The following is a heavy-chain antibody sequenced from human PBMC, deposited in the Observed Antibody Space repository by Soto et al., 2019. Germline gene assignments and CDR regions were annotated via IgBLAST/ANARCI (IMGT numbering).Heavy chain of an antibody. CDR1: GFTFDYYW. J-gene: IGHJ3*01. Sequence: LVESWGGFVQSGGSLRLSCAASGFTFDYYWMHCVRQVPGKGLLWVSHIQNDASLTTYADSVKGRFIISRDNAKNTLYLQMNGLRVEDTAVYFCVRGQRGGFDLWGQGTMVTVSS. D-gene: IGHD2-15*01. V-gene: IGHV3-74*01. CDR2: IQNDASLT. CDR3: VRGQRGGFDL.